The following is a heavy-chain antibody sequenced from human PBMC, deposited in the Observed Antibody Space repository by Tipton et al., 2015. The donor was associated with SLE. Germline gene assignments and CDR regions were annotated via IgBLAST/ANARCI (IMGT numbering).Heavy chain of an antibody. CDR1: GFSFSTYA. J-gene: IGHJ4*02. Sequence: SLRLSCAASGFSFSTYAMHWVRQAPGKGLEWVAVISYDGSNKYYADSVKGRFTISRDNSKNTLYLQMNSLRAEDTAAYYCARDRYYYDSSGYSLFGYWGQGTLVTVSS. CDR3: ARDRYYYDSSGYSLFGY. V-gene: IGHV3-30-3*01. CDR2: ISYDGSNK. D-gene: IGHD3-22*01.